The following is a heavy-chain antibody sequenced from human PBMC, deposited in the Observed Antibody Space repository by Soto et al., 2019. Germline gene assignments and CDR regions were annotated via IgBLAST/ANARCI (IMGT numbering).Heavy chain of an antibody. CDR2: ILHDGSAE. J-gene: IGHJ6*02. CDR1: GFTFTSYG. CDR3: ARSRDGYSFYFYYGMDG. Sequence: GGSLRLSCAASGFTFTSYGMHWVRQAPGRGLEWMALILHDGSAEYYADSVKGRFTISRDNSKNTLYLQMNSLRAEDTAVYYCARSRDGYSFYFYYGMDGWGQGTTVTVSS. D-gene: IGHD5-18*01. V-gene: IGHV3-30*03.